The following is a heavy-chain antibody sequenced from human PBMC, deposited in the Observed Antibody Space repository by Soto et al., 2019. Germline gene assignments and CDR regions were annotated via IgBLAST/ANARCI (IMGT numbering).Heavy chain of an antibody. CDR2: IYSSGNT. J-gene: IGHJ4*02. CDR3: ARDIRGFSRAFDY. D-gene: IGHD5-18*01. V-gene: IGHV4-61*08. CDR1: GDSVSSDDFY. Sequence: SETLSLTCTVSGDSVSSDDFYWTWIRQPPGKGLEWIGYIYSSGNTNYNPSLKSRVTISLDTSTNQFSLKLTSVTAADTAVYYCARDIRGFSRAFDYWGQGALVTVSS.